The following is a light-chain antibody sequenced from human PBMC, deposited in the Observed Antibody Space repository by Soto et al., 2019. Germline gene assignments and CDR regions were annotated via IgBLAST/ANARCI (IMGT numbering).Light chain of an antibody. J-gene: IGKJ1*01. V-gene: IGKV3-20*01. Sequence: EIVLTQSPGTLSLSPGERATLSCRASQSVNSNFLAWYQQKPGQAPRLLIYNASNRATGIPDRFSGSGSGTDFTLTIIRLEPEDFAVYYCQQSGSSPRTFGQGTKVEIK. CDR3: QQSGSSPRT. CDR2: NAS. CDR1: QSVNSNF.